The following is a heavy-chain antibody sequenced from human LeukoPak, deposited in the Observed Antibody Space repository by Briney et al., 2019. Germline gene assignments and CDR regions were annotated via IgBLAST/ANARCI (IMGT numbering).Heavy chain of an antibody. D-gene: IGHD6-19*01. CDR1: GFTSSTYT. J-gene: IGHJ4*02. Sequence: GGSLRLSCAASGFTSSTYTMNWARKAPGKGREWVSYISSSSSTIYYADSVKGRFTISRDNSKNTLYLQMNSLRAEDTAEYYCAKDRQYSSGAGLDYWGQGSLVTVSS. CDR2: ISSSSSTI. V-gene: IGHV3-48*01. CDR3: AKDRQYSSGAGLDY.